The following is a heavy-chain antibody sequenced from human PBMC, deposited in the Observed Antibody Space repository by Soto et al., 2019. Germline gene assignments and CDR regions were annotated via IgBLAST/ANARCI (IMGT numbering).Heavy chain of an antibody. J-gene: IGHJ3*02. CDR2: ISPYNGNT. CDR3: ARDLTKWRTDGFDI. Sequence: HVQLVQSGAEVKKPGASLKVSCKASGYTFISYGGSWVRQAPGQGLEWLGWISPYNGNTNYAQKFQGRITMTTDTSTSAGFMDLGSLRTDDTAVYYCARDLTKWRTDGFDIWGQGTRVVVSS. V-gene: IGHV1-18*01. CDR1: GYTFISYG. D-gene: IGHD1-1*01.